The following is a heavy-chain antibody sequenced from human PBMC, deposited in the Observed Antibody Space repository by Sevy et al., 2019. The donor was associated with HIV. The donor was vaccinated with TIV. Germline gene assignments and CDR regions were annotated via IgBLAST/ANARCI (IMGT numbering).Heavy chain of an antibody. Sequence: SETLSLTCAVYGGSFSGYFWNWIRQSPGKGLEWIGEINHTGTLKSNPSLKSRVTISVDASKNQLSLHLSSVTAADTAIYYCARGRQAYVVVVPSTVPFDYWGQGTLVTVSS. CDR2: INHTGTL. J-gene: IGHJ4*02. CDR3: ARGRQAYVVVVPSTVPFDY. V-gene: IGHV4-34*01. D-gene: IGHD2-2*01. CDR1: GGSFSGYF.